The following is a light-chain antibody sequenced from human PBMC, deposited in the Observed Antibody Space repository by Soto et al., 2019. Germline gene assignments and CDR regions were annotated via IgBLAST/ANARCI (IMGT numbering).Light chain of an antibody. V-gene: IGLV2-14*01. CDR3: SSYTSSSTLYV. CDR1: SSDVGGYNY. J-gene: IGLJ1*01. Sequence: QSALTQPASVSGSPGQSITISCTGTSSDVGGYNYVSWYQQHQGKAPKLMIYEVSNRPSGVSNCFSGSKSGNTASMTISGLQAEDEADYYCSSYTSSSTLYVFGTGTKVTVL. CDR2: EVS.